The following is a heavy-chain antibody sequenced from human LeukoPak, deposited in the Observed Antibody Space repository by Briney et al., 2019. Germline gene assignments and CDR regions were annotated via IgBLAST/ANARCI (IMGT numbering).Heavy chain of an antibody. D-gene: IGHD1-14*01. J-gene: IGHJ4*02. CDR1: GFTFGDYP. Sequence: PGGSLRLSCTASGFTFGDYPMSWVRQAPGKGLECVGFIRSKPSGATTEYATSVKGRFTISRDDSQSIAYLQMNSLITEDTAVYYCTRVLPGRTFDYWGQGTLVTVSS. V-gene: IGHV3-49*04. CDR2: IRSKPSGATT. CDR3: TRVLPGRTFDY.